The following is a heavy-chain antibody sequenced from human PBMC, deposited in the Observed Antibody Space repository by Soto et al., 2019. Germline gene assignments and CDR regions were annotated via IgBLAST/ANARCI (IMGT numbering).Heavy chain of an antibody. CDR2: IYHSGST. CDR3: ARAGSYDYVWGSYRPMLFDY. D-gene: IGHD3-16*02. Sequence: PGKGLEWIGEIYHSGSTNYNPSLKSRVTISVDKSKNQFSLKLSSVTAADTAVYYCARAGSYDYVWGSYRPMLFDYWGQGTLVTGSS. V-gene: IGHV4-4*02. J-gene: IGHJ4*02.